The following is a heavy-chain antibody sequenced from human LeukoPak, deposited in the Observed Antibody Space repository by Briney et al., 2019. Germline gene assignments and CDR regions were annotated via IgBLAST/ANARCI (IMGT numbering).Heavy chain of an antibody. CDR2: ISATGGTT. D-gene: IGHD3-10*01. Sequence: GGSLRLSCAASGFSFSTCAMSWVRQAPGKGLEWVSLISATGGTTYYADSVKGRFTISRDNSKNTLYLQMNSLRAEDTAVYHCAKDRRSGAFDIWGQGTMVTVSS. J-gene: IGHJ3*02. CDR1: GFSFSTCA. V-gene: IGHV3-23*01. CDR3: AKDRRSGAFDI.